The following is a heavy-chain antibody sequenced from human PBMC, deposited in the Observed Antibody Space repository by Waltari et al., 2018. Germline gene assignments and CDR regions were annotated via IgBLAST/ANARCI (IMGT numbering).Heavy chain of an antibody. J-gene: IGHJ4*02. Sequence: QVYLVQSGAEVKKPGASVKVSCKASGSTFTKYSMPWVRQAPGQGLEWMGWIHGGNGNTKYSKKFQDRLTISKDTSATTVYMELSSLTSEDTAVYYCAKTQYDFWSAYFDYWGQGTLVTVSS. CDR1: GSTFTKYS. D-gene: IGHD3-3*01. CDR3: AKTQYDFWSAYFDY. V-gene: IGHV1-3*01. CDR2: IHGGNGNT.